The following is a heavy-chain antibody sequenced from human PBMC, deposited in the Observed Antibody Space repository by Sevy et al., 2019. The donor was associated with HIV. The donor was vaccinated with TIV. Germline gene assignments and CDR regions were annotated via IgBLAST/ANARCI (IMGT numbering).Heavy chain of an antibody. CDR2: ISWNSNKI. J-gene: IGHJ6*02. D-gene: IGHD3-16*01. CDR1: GFRFDDYA. CDR3: VKDLGGIETLDYYSYYGMDV. V-gene: IGHV3-9*01. Sequence: GGSLRLSCVASGFRFDDYAMHWVRQVPGKSPEWVSGISWNSNKIGYADPVKGRFTISRDSARNSAYLQMSSLRPEDTALYYCVKDLGGIETLDYYSYYGMDVWGQGTTVTVSS.